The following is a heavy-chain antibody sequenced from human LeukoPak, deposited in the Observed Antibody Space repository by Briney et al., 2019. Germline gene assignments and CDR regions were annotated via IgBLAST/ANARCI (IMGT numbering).Heavy chain of an antibody. CDR1: GFTFSSYS. CDR2: ISSSSSYI. V-gene: IGHV3-21*01. J-gene: IGHJ4*02. CDR3: ARGMPVYCSSTSCYSDDY. D-gene: IGHD2-2*02. Sequence: GGSLGLSCAASGFTFSSYSMNWVRQAPGKGLEWVSSISSSSSYIYYADSVKGRFTISRDNAKNSLYLQMNSLRAEDPAVYYCARGMPVYCSSTSCYSDDYWGQGTLVTVSS.